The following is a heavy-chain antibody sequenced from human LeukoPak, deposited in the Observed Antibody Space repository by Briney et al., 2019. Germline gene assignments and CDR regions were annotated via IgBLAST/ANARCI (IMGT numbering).Heavy chain of an antibody. J-gene: IGHJ3*02. D-gene: IGHD3-3*01. V-gene: IGHV5-51*01. CDR1: GYSFTSYW. CDR3: ARIRIIWSGYYHDAFDI. CDR2: IYPGDSDT. Sequence: GESLKISCKGSGYSFTSYWIGWVRQMPGKGLEWMGIIYPGDSDTRYSPSFQGQVTISADKSISTAYLQWSSLKASDTAMYYCARIRIIWSGYYHDAFDIWGQGTMVTVSS.